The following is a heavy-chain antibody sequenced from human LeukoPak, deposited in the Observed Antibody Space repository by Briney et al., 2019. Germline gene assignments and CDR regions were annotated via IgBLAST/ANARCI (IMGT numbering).Heavy chain of an antibody. D-gene: IGHD2-15*01. CDR2: ISGSGGST. CDR3: ASDSPGYDSGSYFAY. J-gene: IGHJ4*02. CDR1: GFTFSSYA. V-gene: IGHV3-23*01. Sequence: GGSLRLSCAASGFTFSSYAMSWVRQAPGKGLEWVSAISGSGGSTYYADSVKGRFTISRDNSKNTLYLQMNSLRDEDTAVYYCASDSPGYDSGSYFAYWGQGTLVTVSS.